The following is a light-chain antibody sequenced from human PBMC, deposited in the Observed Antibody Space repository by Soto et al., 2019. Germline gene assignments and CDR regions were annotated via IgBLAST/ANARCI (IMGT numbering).Light chain of an antibody. V-gene: IGKV3-20*01. Sequence: EITLTQSPGTLSLSPGERATLSCRASQSVSDYLAWYQQKAGQPPRVLIYGASNRATDIPARFSGSGSGTDFTLTISRLEPEDFAVYYCQQYDTFGQGTKLEIK. CDR3: QQYDT. CDR1: QSVSDY. J-gene: IGKJ2*01. CDR2: GAS.